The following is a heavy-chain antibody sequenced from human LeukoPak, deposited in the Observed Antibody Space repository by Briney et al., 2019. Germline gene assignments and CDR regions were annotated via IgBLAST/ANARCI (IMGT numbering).Heavy chain of an antibody. CDR1: GDSVSSNSAA. Sequence: SQTLSLTCAISGDSVSSNSAAWNWIRQSPSRGLEWLGRTYYRSKWYNDYAVSVKSRITINPDTSKNQFSLQLNSVTPEDTAVYYCAKDLGYNYGTRFDYWGQGTLVTVSS. J-gene: IGHJ4*02. CDR3: AKDLGYNYGTRFDY. D-gene: IGHD5-18*01. V-gene: IGHV6-1*01. CDR2: TYYRSKWYN.